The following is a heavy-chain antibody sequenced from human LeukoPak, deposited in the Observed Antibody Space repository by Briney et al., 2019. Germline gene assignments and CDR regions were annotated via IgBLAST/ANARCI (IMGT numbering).Heavy chain of an antibody. CDR1: GGSVGSDNSY. Sequence: PSETLSLTCTVSGGSVGSDNSYWNWIRQPAGKELEWIGRIYADGSTNYNPSLKSRVTISVDKSKNQFSLKLSSVTAADTAVYYCAREPPIAVAGTIDYWGQGTLVTVSS. CDR2: IYADGST. CDR3: AREPPIAVAGTIDY. D-gene: IGHD6-19*01. J-gene: IGHJ4*02. V-gene: IGHV4-61*02.